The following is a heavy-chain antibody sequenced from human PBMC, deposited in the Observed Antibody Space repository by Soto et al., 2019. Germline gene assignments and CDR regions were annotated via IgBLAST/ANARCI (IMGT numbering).Heavy chain of an antibody. CDR2: IYYSGST. D-gene: IGHD2-15*01. J-gene: IGHJ4*02. Sequence: SETLSLTCTVSGGSISSYYWSWIRQPPGKGLEWIGYIYYSGSTNYNPSLKSRVTISVHTSKNQFSLKLSSATAADTAVYYFARRWGRSFDYWGQGTLVTVSS. V-gene: IGHV4-59*08. CDR3: ARRWGRSFDY. CDR1: GGSISSYY.